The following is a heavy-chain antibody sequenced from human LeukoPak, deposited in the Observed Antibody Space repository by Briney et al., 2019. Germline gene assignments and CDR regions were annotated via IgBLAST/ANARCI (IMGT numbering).Heavy chain of an antibody. V-gene: IGHV3-30*18. J-gene: IGHJ4*02. CDR2: VSYDGSNK. D-gene: IGHD7-27*01. Sequence: GRSLRLSCAASGFTFSTYGMHWVRQAPGKGLEWVAVVSYDGSNKYYADSVKGRFIISRDNSKNTLYLQMNSLRAEDTAVYYCVKDWGNWGYGYYFDHWGQGTLVTVSS. CDR1: GFTFSTYG. CDR3: VKDWGNWGYGYYFDH.